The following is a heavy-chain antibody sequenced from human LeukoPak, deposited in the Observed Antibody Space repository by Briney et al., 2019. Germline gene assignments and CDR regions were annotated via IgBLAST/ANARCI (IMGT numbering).Heavy chain of an antibody. Sequence: SETLSLTCTVSGVSISSYYWSWLRQPPGKGLEWIGYIYYSGSTNYYPSLKSRVTISVGTSKNQFSLKLSSVTAADTAVYDCARGAYCGGDCYPLPPYFDYWGQGTLVTVSS. CDR3: ARGAYCGGDCYPLPPYFDY. CDR1: GVSISSYY. V-gene: IGHV4-59*01. D-gene: IGHD2-21*02. J-gene: IGHJ4*02. CDR2: IYYSGST.